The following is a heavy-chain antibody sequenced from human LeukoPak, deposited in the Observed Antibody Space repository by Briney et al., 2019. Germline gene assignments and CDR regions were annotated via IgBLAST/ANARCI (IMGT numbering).Heavy chain of an antibody. V-gene: IGHV4-59*01. CDR3: ARDGAHKNHYYSYYYMDV. Sequence: PSETLSLTCTVSGGSISSYYWTWIRQPPGKGLEWIGYIYYSGSTNYNPSLKGRVTISVDTSNNQFSLKLSSVTAADTAVYYCARDGAHKNHYYSYYYMDVWGKGTTVTVSS. CDR2: IYYSGST. CDR1: GGSISSYY. J-gene: IGHJ6*03. D-gene: IGHD3-16*01.